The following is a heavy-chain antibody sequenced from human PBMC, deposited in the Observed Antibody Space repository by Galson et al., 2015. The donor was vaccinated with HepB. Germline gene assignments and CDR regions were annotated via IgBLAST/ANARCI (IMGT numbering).Heavy chain of an antibody. V-gene: IGHV3-48*02. J-gene: IGHJ4*02. CDR1: GFTFSSYS. D-gene: IGHD5-12*01. CDR2: ISSSSSTI. Sequence: SLRLSCAASGFTFSSYSMNWVRQAPGKGLEWVLYISSSSSTIYYADSVKGRFTISRDNAKNSLYLQMNSLRDEDTAVYYCARGGRGYSGYDPGGEDYWGQGTLVTVSS. CDR3: ARGGRGYSGYDPGGEDY.